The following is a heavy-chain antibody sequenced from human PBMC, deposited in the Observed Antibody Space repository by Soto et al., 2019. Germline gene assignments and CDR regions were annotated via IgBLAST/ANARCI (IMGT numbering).Heavy chain of an antibody. Sequence: GGSLRLSCAASGFTCSDYYMSWIRQAPGKGLEWVSYISSSSSYTNYADSVKGRFTISRDNAKNSLYLQMNSLRAGDTAVYYCARDGVYYYDSSGYFAFDIWGQGTMVTVS. CDR1: GFTCSDYY. J-gene: IGHJ3*02. D-gene: IGHD3-22*01. CDR2: ISSSSSYT. CDR3: ARDGVYYYDSSGYFAFDI. V-gene: IGHV3-11*06.